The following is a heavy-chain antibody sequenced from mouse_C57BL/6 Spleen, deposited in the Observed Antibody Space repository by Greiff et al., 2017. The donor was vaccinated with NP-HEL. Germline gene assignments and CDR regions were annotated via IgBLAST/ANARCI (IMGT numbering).Heavy chain of an antibody. V-gene: IGHV1-18*01. CDR2: INPNNGGT. Sequence: VQLQQSGPELVKPGASVKIPCKASGYTFTDYNMDWVKQSHGKSLEWIGDINPNNGGTIYNQKFKGKATLTVDKSSSTADMELRSLTSEDTAVDYCARRGTYYYGSSPLAYWGQGTLVTVSA. D-gene: IGHD1-1*01. J-gene: IGHJ3*01. CDR1: GYTFTDYN. CDR3: ARRGTYYYGSSPLAY.